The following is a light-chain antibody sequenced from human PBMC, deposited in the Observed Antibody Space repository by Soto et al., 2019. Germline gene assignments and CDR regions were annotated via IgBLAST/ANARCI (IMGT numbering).Light chain of an antibody. CDR1: QSLLHSDGNTY. J-gene: IGKJ5*01. CDR2: KIS. CDR3: MQLTQSIT. V-gene: IGKV2-24*01. Sequence: DIVLTQTPLSSPVTLGQPASISCRSSQSLLHSDGNTYLSWLQQRPGQSPRLLIYKISNRFSVVPDRFSGSGAGTDFTLKISRVEAEDVGVYYCMQLTQSITFGQGTRLEIK.